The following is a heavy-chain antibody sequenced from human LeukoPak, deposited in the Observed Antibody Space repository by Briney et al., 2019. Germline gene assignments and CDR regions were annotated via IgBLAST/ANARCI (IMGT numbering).Heavy chain of an antibody. Sequence: GGSLILSCAASGFTFSSYWMSWVRQAPGKGLEWVANINQDGSEKYYVDSVKGRFTISRDNAKNSLYLQMNSLRAEDTALYYCARDGAYCSSTSCQGEMDYWGQGTLVTVSS. D-gene: IGHD2-2*01. J-gene: IGHJ4*02. CDR3: ARDGAYCSSTSCQGEMDY. CDR2: INQDGSEK. V-gene: IGHV3-7*03. CDR1: GFTFSSYW.